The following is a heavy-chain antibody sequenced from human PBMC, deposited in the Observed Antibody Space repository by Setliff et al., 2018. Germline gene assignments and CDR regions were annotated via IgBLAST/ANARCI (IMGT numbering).Heavy chain of an antibody. Sequence: PGGSLRLSCEGSGFIFTKYFMSWFRQAPGKGLEWVSYVASTGSFTKEADSVGGRFSVSRDNSKKSVFLQMNDLRVEDTAAYFCAKGGDWDDEHYAFDIWGQGTMVTVSS. CDR3: AKGGDWDDEHYAFDI. CDR1: GFIFTKYF. D-gene: IGHD1-1*01. J-gene: IGHJ3*02. CDR2: VASTGSFT. V-gene: IGHV3-11*03.